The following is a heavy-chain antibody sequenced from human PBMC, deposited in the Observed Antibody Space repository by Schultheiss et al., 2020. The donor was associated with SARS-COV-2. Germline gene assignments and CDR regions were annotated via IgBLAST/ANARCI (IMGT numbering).Heavy chain of an antibody. CDR1: RFTFSSYE. CDR3: AREWQWLVDPGSGMDV. J-gene: IGHJ6*02. V-gene: IGHV3-48*03. CDR2: ISSSGRTI. D-gene: IGHD6-19*01. Sequence: GGSLRLSCAASRFTFSSYEMNWVRQAPGKGLEWVSSISSSGRTIYYADSVKGRFTISRDNAKNSLYLQMNSLRAEDTAVYYCAREWQWLVDPGSGMDVWGQGTTVTVSS.